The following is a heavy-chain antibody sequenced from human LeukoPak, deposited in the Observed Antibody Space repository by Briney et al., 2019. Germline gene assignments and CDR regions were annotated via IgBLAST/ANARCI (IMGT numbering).Heavy chain of an antibody. CDR2: ISSSSSYI. V-gene: IGHV3-21*01. CDR1: GFSFSTFS. CDR3: ARGGVAAATADAFDI. J-gene: IGHJ3*02. D-gene: IGHD6-13*01. Sequence: KTGGSLRLSCAASGFSFSTFSMNWVRQAPGKGLEWVSSISSSSSYIYYADSVKGRFTISRDNAKNSLYLQMNSLRAEDTAVYYCARGGVAAATADAFDIWGQGTMVTVSS.